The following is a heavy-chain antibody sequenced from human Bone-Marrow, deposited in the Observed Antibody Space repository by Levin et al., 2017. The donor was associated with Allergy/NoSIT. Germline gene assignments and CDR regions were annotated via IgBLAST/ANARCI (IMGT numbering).Heavy chain of an antibody. CDR2: ISYDGSYT. Sequence: PGGSLRLSCAASGFTFINYGMQWVRQAPGKGLEWVAAISYDGSYTYYAESVRGRFTISRDNSKSMLYVQMNSLKTEDTAVYYCAKDTGNYYDTTGHFDYWGQGTLVTVSS. D-gene: IGHD3-22*01. CDR3: AKDTGNYYDTTGHFDY. V-gene: IGHV3-30*18. J-gene: IGHJ4*02. CDR1: GFTFINYG.